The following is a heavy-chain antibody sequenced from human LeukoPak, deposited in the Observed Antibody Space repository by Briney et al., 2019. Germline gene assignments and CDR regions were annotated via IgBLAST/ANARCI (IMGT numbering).Heavy chain of an antibody. CDR3: AKAYYYDRDTFDY. D-gene: IGHD3-22*01. Sequence: AGSLRLSCAASGFTFSSYAMSWVRQAPGKGLEWVSAISGSGGSTYYADSVKGRFTISRDNSKNTLYLQMNSLRAEDTAVYYCAKAYYYDRDTFDYWGQGTLVTVSS. V-gene: IGHV3-23*01. CDR1: GFTFSSYA. CDR2: ISGSGGST. J-gene: IGHJ4*02.